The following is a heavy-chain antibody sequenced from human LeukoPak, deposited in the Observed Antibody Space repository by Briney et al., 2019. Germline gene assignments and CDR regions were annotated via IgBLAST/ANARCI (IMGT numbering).Heavy chain of an antibody. CDR3: ARHLIVGTTRPPADY. D-gene: IGHD1-26*01. CDR2: IYPGDSDT. CDR1: GYSFTSFW. V-gene: IGHV5-51*01. J-gene: IGHJ4*02. Sequence: PGESLKISCKGSGYSFTSFWIGWVRQMPGKGLEWMGIIYPGDSDTRYSPSFQGQVTISADKSISTAYLQWSSLKASDTAMYYCARHLIVGTTRPPADYWGQGTLVTVSS.